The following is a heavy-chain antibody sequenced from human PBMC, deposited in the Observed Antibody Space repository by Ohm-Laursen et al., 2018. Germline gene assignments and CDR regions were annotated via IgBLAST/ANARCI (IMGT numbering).Heavy chain of an antibody. V-gene: IGHV3-74*01. D-gene: IGHD6-13*01. J-gene: IGHJ5*02. CDR3: AKDVRPYSSSWFGWFDP. Sequence: SLRLSCSASGLTFSRYWMHWVRQAPGKGLVWVSRISSDVSDTSYADSVKGRFTISRDNAKNSLYLQMNSLRAEDTALYYCAKDVRPYSSSWFGWFDPWGQGTLVTVSS. CDR1: GLTFSRYW. CDR2: ISSDVSDT.